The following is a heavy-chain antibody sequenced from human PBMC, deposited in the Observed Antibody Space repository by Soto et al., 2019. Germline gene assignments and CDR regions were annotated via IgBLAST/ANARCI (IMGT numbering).Heavy chain of an antibody. CDR3: AKKSEIAGPRYYVDL. Sequence: EVGLLESGGGLVQPGGSLRLSCAASGFTFGSYAMSWVRQAPGKGLEWVSSMNGGGGSTYYAESVQGRFTISRDNSKNTLYLQMNSLSVEDTAVYYCAKKSEIAGPRYYVDLWGQGTLGNVSS. D-gene: IGHD2-21*01. CDR1: GFTFGSYA. CDR2: MNGGGGST. J-gene: IGHJ4*02. V-gene: IGHV3-23*01.